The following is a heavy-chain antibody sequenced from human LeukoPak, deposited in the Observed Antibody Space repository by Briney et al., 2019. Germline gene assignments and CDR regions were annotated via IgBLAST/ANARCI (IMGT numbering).Heavy chain of an antibody. CDR2: ISAYNGNT. CDR3: ARAMVRGDTNGVLDV. Sequence: ASVKVSCKASGYTFTNYGISWVRQAPGQGLEWMGWISAYNGNTNYAQKFQGRVTITADESTSTAYMELRSLRSEDTAVYYCARAMVRGDTNGVLDVWGKGTTVTVSS. D-gene: IGHD3-10*01. V-gene: IGHV1-18*01. CDR1: GYTFTNYG. J-gene: IGHJ6*04.